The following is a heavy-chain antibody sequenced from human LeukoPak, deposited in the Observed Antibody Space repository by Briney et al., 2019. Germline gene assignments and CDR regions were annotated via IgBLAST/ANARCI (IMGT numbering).Heavy chain of an antibody. V-gene: IGHV4-39*01. CDR1: GGFISSICYY. CDR3: ARQGVVGATGFDY. Sequence: SETLSLTCSVSGGFISSICYYWGWIRQPPGKGLEWIGNIYSSGSTYNNPSLKRRIIISVDTSKNQFSLKLTSVTAADTAVYYCARQGVVGATGFDYWGQGTLVTVSS. D-gene: IGHD1-26*01. CDR2: IYSSGST. J-gene: IGHJ4*02.